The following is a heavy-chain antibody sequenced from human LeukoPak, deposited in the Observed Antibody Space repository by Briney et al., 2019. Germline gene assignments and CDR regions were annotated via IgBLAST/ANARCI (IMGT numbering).Heavy chain of an antibody. V-gene: IGHV4-4*07. CDR3: ASMNIQNCFDP. D-gene: IGHD2/OR15-2a*01. Sequence: SETLSLTCTVSGGSISSYYWSWIRQPAGKGLEWIGHIYTTGYSDYNPSLKSRVTMSVDTSKNQFSLKLSSVTAADTAMYYCASMNIQNCFDPWGQGDLVTVSS. CDR2: IYTTGYS. CDR1: GGSISSYY. J-gene: IGHJ5*02.